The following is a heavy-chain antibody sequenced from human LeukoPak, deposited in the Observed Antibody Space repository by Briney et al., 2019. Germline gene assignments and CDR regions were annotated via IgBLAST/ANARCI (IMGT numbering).Heavy chain of an antibody. CDR1: GFTVSSNY. D-gene: IGHD1-26*01. J-gene: IGHJ4*02. Sequence: GGSLRLSCAASGFTVSSNYMNWVRQAPGKGLEWVSVIYSGGSTYYADSVKGRFTISRDNSKNTLYLQMNSLRAEDTAVYYCARVGALYYFDYWGQGTLVTVSS. CDR2: IYSGGST. V-gene: IGHV3-66*01. CDR3: ARVGALYYFDY.